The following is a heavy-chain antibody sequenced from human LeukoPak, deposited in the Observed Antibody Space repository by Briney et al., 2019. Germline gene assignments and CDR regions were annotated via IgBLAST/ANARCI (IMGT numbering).Heavy chain of an antibody. CDR1: GFTFSDYN. CDR2: ITSGTTYI. V-gene: IGHV3-21*01. J-gene: IGHJ4*02. D-gene: IGHD6-6*01. CDR3: ARWPYSSSYYFDY. Sequence: PGGSLRLSCAASGFTFSDYNMNWVRQSPEKGLEWVSSITSGTTYIYYADSVRGRFTLSRDNAKNSLHLQMNSLRAEDTAVYYCARWPYSSSYYFDYWGQGTLVTVSS.